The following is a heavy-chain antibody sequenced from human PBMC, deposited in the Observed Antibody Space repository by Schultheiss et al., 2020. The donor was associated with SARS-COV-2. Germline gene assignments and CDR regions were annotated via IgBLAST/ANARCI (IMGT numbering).Heavy chain of an antibody. V-gene: IGHV4-34*01. CDR2: INHSGST. CDR1: GGSFSGYY. J-gene: IGHJ4*02. Sequence: QTLSLTCAVYGGSFSGYYWSWIRQPPGKGLEWIGEINHSGSTNYNPSLKSRVTISVDTSKNQFSLKLSSVTAADTAVYYCARVRRTMGGSDYWGQGTLVTVSS. CDR3: ARVRRTMGGSDY. D-gene: IGHD1-1*01.